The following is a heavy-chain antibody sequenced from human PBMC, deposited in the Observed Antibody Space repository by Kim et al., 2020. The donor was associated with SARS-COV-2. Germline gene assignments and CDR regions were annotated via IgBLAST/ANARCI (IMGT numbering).Heavy chain of an antibody. CDR1: GGSFSGYY. CDR3: ARGLIAARPANWFDP. D-gene: IGHD6-6*01. Sequence: SETLSLTCAVYGGSFSGYYWSWIRQPPGKGLEWIGEINHSGSTNYNPSLKSRGTISVDTSKNQFSLKLSSVTAADTAGYYCARGLIAARPANWFDPWGQG. J-gene: IGHJ5*02. V-gene: IGHV4-34*01. CDR2: INHSGST.